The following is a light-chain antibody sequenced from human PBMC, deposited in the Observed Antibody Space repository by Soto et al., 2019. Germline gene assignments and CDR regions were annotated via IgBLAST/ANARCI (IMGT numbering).Light chain of an antibody. Sequence: EIVLTQSPGTLSLSPGERATLSCRASQTVRNNYLAWYQQKPGQAPRLLIYDVSTRATGVPARFSGSGSGTDFTLTITSLEPEDFAVYSCQQRSNWPITFGQGTRLEIK. J-gene: IGKJ5*01. CDR3: QQRSNWPIT. V-gene: IGKV3-11*01. CDR2: DVS. CDR1: QTVRNNY.